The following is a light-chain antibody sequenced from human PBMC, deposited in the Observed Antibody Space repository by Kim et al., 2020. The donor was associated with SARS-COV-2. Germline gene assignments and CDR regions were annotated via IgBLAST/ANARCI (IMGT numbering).Light chain of an antibody. CDR3: QQYNNWPYT. Sequence: SVSPGERATLSCRASRSVSSNLAWYQQKPGQAPRLLIYGASTRATGIPSRFSGSGSGTEFTLTISSLQSEDFAVYSCQQYNNWPYTFGQGTKLEI. J-gene: IGKJ2*01. V-gene: IGKV3-15*01. CDR1: RSVSSN. CDR2: GAS.